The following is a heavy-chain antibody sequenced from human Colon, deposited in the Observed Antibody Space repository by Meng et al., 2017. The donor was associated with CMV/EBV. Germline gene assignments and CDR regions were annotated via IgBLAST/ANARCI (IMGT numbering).Heavy chain of an antibody. CDR3: AKGTNFYDTRGYFDF. D-gene: IGHD3-22*01. J-gene: IGHJ4*02. Sequence: GESLKISCAASGFTSSSFGMSWVRQAPGRGLEWVAMISGSGATAYYADSVKGRFIISRDNSKNAVYLQMNSLRVEDTAAYYCAKGTNFYDTRGYFDFWGQGTLVTVSS. V-gene: IGHV3-23*01. CDR1: GFTSSSFG. CDR2: ISGSGATA.